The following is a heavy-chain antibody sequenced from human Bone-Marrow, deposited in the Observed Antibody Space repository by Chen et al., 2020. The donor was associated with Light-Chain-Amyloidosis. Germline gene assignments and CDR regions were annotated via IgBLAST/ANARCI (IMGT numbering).Heavy chain of an antibody. D-gene: IGHD6-25*01. V-gene: IGHV5-51*01. Sequence: EVQLEQSGPEVKKPGESLKISCKGAGDTFPNYWIRWLRQVPGKGLEWMGVIYPDDSDARYSPSFEGQVTISADKSITPAYLQWRSLQASDTALYHCARRSDGYNLAHWG. CDR1: GDTFPNYW. J-gene: IGHJ1*01. CDR3: ARRSDGYNLAH. CDR2: IYPDDSDA.